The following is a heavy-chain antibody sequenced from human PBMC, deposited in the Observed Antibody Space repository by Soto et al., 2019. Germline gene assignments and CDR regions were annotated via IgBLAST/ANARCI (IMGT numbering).Heavy chain of an antibody. Sequence: PGGSLRLSCAASGFTFSSYAMHWVRQAPGKGLEYVSAISSNGGSTYYANSVKGRFTISRDNSKNTLYLQMGSLRAEDMAVYYCARADYYDSSGYYHAHYYYGMDVWGQGTTVTVSS. CDR3: ARADYYDSSGYYHAHYYYGMDV. CDR1: GFTFSSYA. V-gene: IGHV3-64*01. D-gene: IGHD3-22*01. CDR2: ISSNGGST. J-gene: IGHJ6*02.